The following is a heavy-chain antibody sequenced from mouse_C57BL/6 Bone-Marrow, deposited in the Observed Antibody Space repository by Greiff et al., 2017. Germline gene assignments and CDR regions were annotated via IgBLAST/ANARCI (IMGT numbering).Heavy chain of an antibody. V-gene: IGHV5-12*01. CDR3: ARRGYYGFAMDY. CDR2: ISNGGGST. D-gene: IGHD2-2*01. CDR1: GFSFSDYY. J-gene: IGHJ4*01. Sequence: DVMLVESGGGLVQPGGSLTLSCAASGFSFSDYYMYWVRQTPEKRLEWVAYISNGGGSTYYPDTVKGRFTISRDNTKNTLYLQMSRLKSEDTAMYYCARRGYYGFAMDYWGQGASVTVSS.